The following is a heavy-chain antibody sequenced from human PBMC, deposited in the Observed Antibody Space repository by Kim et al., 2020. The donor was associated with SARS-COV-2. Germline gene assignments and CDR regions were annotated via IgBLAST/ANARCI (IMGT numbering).Heavy chain of an antibody. V-gene: IGHV1-18*01. Sequence: KLQGRVTMTTDTSTSTAYMVLRSLRSDDTAVYYCARMVPYDILTGYHFDYWGQGTLVTVSS. J-gene: IGHJ4*02. D-gene: IGHD3-9*01. CDR3: ARMVPYDILTGYHFDY.